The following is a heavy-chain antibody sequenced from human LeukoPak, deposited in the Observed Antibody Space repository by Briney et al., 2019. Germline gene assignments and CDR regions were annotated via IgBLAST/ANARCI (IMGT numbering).Heavy chain of an antibody. CDR1: GFTFSDYA. V-gene: IGHV3-23*01. Sequence: GGSLRLSCVGSGFTFSDYATAWVRQAPGKGLEWVSGITSSGSATYYGDSVKGRFTISRDNSNDTLYLQINSLRAEDTAMYYCAKDDDSSDYHDWYFDLWGRGALISVSS. J-gene: IGHJ2*01. CDR2: ITSSGSAT. D-gene: IGHD3-22*01. CDR3: AKDDDSSDYHDWYFDL.